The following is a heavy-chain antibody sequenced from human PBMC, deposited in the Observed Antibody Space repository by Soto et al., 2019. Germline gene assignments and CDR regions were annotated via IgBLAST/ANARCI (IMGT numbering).Heavy chain of an antibody. CDR1: GYTFTDYW. V-gene: IGHV5-51*01. D-gene: IGHD2-2*03. CDR3: AMDISNFHSSYCPMGF. Sequence: GESLKISCKGSGYTFTDYWIGWVRQLPGKGLECMGIIYPGDSDTRYSPSFQGHVTITVDKSTNTAYLQWNTLRASDTAMYYSAMDISNFHSSYCPMGFWGRVNTGIVSS. J-gene: IGHJ6*01. CDR2: IYPGDSDT.